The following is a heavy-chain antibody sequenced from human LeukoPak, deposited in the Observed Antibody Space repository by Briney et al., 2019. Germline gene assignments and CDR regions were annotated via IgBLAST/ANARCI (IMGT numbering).Heavy chain of an antibody. CDR3: ARSYSSSPSWGKDV. Sequence: PSETLSLTCTVSGGSISSYYWSWIRQPPGRGLEWIGYIYYSGSTNYNPSLKSRVTISVDTSKNQFSLKLSSVTAADTAVYYCARSYSSSPSWGKDVWGKGTTVTVSS. V-gene: IGHV4-59*12. J-gene: IGHJ6*04. CDR2: IYYSGST. D-gene: IGHD6-6*01. CDR1: GGSISSYY.